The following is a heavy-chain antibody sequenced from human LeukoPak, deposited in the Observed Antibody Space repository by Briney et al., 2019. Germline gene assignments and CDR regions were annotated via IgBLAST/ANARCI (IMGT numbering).Heavy chain of an antibody. CDR2: IRAYNGNT. CDR3: ARDFNYYDISGFYYFDY. CDR1: GYIFTSYG. J-gene: IGHJ4*02. Sequence: GASVKVSCKASGYIFTSYGISWVRQAPGQGLEWMGWIRAYNGNTNYTQKLQGRVTMTTDTSTSTAYMELRSLRSDDTAVYYCARDFNYYDISGFYYFDYWGQGTLVTVSS. D-gene: IGHD3-22*01. V-gene: IGHV1-18*01.